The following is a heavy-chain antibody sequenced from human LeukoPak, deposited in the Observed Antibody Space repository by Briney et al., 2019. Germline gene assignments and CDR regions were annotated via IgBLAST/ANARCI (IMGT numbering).Heavy chain of an antibody. V-gene: IGHV1-2*02. Sequence: GASVKVSCKASGYTFTAYYIHWVRQAPGQGLEWMGWINPDSGVTNYAQKFQGGVTMTRDTSISTAYMELSNLRSDDTAVFYCARDKGGATTQDYWGQGTLVTVSS. J-gene: IGHJ4*02. CDR3: ARDKGGATTQDY. D-gene: IGHD1-26*01. CDR2: INPDSGVT. CDR1: GYTFTAYY.